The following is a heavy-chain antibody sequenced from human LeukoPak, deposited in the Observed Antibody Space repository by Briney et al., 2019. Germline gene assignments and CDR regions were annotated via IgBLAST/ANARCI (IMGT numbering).Heavy chain of an antibody. Sequence: GGSLRLSCAASRFTFSSYSMIWVRQAPGKGLEWVSGISGSGGSTYYADFVKGRFTISRDNSKKTLYLQTNKLKAEVTAVYYSAKDTPRVLSYGFWSGYPDYWGQGTLVTVSS. V-gene: IGHV3-23*01. J-gene: IGHJ4*02. CDR2: ISGSGGST. CDR3: AKDTPRVLSYGFWSGYPDY. CDR1: RFTFSSYS. D-gene: IGHD3/OR15-3a*01.